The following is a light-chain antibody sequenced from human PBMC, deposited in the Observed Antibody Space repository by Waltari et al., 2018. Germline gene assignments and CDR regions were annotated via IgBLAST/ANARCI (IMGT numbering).Light chain of an antibody. Sequence: QSVLTQPPSVSGAPGQRVTISCTGSSSNIGAGYDVHWYQQLPGTAPKLLILGNSSRPSGVPDRFSGSKSGTSASLAITGLQAEDEADYYCQSYDSSLSGHVVFGGGTKLTVL. V-gene: IGLV1-40*01. J-gene: IGLJ2*01. CDR3: QSYDSSLSGHVV. CDR2: GNS. CDR1: SSNIGAGYD.